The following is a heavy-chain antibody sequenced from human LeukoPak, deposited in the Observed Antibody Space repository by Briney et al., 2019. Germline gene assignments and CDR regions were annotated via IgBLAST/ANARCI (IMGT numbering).Heavy chain of an antibody. D-gene: IGHD6-13*01. J-gene: IGHJ4*02. V-gene: IGHV4-59*01. CDR1: GGSISSYY. CDR3: ARDRPPPGYSSSWYPLDY. Sequence: ASETLSLTCTVSGGSISSYYWSWIRQPPGKGLEWIGYIYYSGSTNYNPSLKSRVTISVDTSKDQFSLKLSSVTAADTAVYYCARDRPPPGYSSSWYPLDYWGQVTLVTVSS. CDR2: IYYSGST.